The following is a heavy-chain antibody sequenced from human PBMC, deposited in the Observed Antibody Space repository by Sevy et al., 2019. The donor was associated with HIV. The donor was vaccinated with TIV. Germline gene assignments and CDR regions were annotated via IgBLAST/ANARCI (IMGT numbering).Heavy chain of an antibody. D-gene: IGHD1-26*01. V-gene: IGHV3-74*01. Sequence: GGSLRLSCAASGFTFSRYWMHWVRQAPGKGLMWVSHIKDDGSRAFFADSVKGRFTISRDNAKNTLYLQMNSLRAEDTAIYYGARGELGGSTTYPDLDYWGLGTLVTVSS. CDR2: IKDDGSRA. CDR1: GFTFSRYW. CDR3: ARGELGGSTTYPDLDY. J-gene: IGHJ4*02.